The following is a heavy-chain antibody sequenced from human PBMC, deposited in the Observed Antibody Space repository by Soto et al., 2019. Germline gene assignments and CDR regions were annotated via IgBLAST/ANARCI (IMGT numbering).Heavy chain of an antibody. D-gene: IGHD3-3*01. J-gene: IGHJ6*02. Sequence: VQLVQSGAEVKSPGASVRVSCTTSGYTFTGYFIHWVRQAPGQGLEWMGWINPNSGDTSYSQKIQGWVTMARDTYISTVYMELSRLTSDATAVYYCARATAYHFWSAYYRYYGLDVWGQGTTVTV. CDR2: INPNSGDT. V-gene: IGHV1-2*04. CDR3: ARATAYHFWSAYYRYYGLDV. CDR1: GYTFTGYF.